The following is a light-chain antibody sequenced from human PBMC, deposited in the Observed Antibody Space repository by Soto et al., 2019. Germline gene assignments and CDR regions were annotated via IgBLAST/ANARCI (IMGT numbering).Light chain of an antibody. CDR3: AAWDDSLNGRV. CDR2: RNH. Sequence: QSVLTQSPSASGTPGQRVTISCSASTSNFVSNSVSWYQHVPGTAPKLLISRNHQRPSGVPDRFSGSKSATSASLAISDLRSEDEADYYCAAWDDSLNGRVFGTGTKVTVL. V-gene: IGLV1-47*01. J-gene: IGLJ1*01. CDR1: TSNFVSNS.